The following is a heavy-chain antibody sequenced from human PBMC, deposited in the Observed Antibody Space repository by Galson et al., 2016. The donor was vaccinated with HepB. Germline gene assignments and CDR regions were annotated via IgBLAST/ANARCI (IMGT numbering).Heavy chain of an antibody. Sequence: QSGAEAKKPGESLMISCRGSGYSVGSYWIGWVRQMPGKGMEWMGIVNPGYFDIRYVPFFQGKVIISVDKSTSTAYLQWTSLTASDTAMYYCARSLTGSYDFWGAIYNYYAMDVWGQGTTVTVS. D-gene: IGHD3-3*01. V-gene: IGHV5-51*01. CDR1: GYSVGSYW. CDR2: VNPGYFDI. J-gene: IGHJ6*02. CDR3: ARSLTGSYDFWGAIYNYYAMDV.